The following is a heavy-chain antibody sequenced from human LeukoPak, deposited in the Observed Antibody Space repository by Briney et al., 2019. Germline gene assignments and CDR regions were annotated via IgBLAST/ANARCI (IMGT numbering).Heavy chain of an antibody. CDR2: IIPIFGTA. Sequence: SVKVSCKASGGTFSSYAISWVRQAPGQGLEWMGGIIPIFGTASYAQKFQGRVTITADESTSTAYMELSSLRSEDTAVYYCARGRGAAAAPGYFDYWGQGALVTVSS. D-gene: IGHD6-13*01. V-gene: IGHV1-69*01. CDR3: ARGRGAAAAPGYFDY. CDR1: GGTFSSYA. J-gene: IGHJ4*02.